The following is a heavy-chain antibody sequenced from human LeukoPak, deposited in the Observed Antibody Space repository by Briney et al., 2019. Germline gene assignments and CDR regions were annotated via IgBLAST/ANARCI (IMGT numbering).Heavy chain of an antibody. J-gene: IGHJ4*02. CDR3: AKDMAAYGSGFDY. Sequence: PGGSLRLSCAASGFTFSSYGMHWVRQAPGKGLEWVAVISYDGSNKYYADSVKGRFTISRDNSKNTLYLQMNSLRAEDTALYYCAKDMAAYGSGFDYWGQGTLVTVSS. D-gene: IGHD3-10*01. V-gene: IGHV3-30*18. CDR1: GFTFSSYG. CDR2: ISYDGSNK.